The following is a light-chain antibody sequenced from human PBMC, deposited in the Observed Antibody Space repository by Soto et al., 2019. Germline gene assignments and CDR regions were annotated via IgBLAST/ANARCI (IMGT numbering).Light chain of an antibody. CDR1: SSDVGGYNY. Sequence: QSALTQPASVSGSPGQSITISCTGTSSDVGGYNYVSWYQQHPGKAPKLMIYDVSNRPSRVSNRFSGYKSGNTASLTISGLQAEDEADYYCSSYTSSSTLGVFGTGTKLTVL. CDR3: SSYTSSSTLGV. V-gene: IGLV2-14*01. CDR2: DVS. J-gene: IGLJ1*01.